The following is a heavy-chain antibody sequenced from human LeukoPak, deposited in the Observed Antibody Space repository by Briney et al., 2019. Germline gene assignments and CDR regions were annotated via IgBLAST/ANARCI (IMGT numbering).Heavy chain of an antibody. CDR3: AREHHFESYCSGGICYGDYFDY. V-gene: IGHV4-30-4*08. J-gene: IGHJ4*02. D-gene: IGHD2-15*01. CDR2: IYYSGST. CDR1: GGSIGSGDYY. Sequence: SETLSLTCTVSGGSIGSGDYYWSWIRQPPGKGLEWIGYIYYSGSTYYNPSLKSRVTISVDTSKNQFSLKLSSVTAADTAVYYCAREHHFESYCSGGICYGDYFDYWGQGTLVTVSS.